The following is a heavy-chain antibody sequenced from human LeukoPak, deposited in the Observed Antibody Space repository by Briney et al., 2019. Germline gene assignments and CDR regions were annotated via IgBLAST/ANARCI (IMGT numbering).Heavy chain of an antibody. CDR1: GFTFSTYS. CDR2: ISSSSSTI. J-gene: IGHJ4*02. CDR3: ASGRTTFDH. Sequence: PGGSLRLSCAASGFTFSTYSMNWVRQAPGKGLEWVSYISSSSSTIYYADSMKGRFTISRDNAKNSLYLQMNSLRAEDTAVYYCASGRTTFDHWGQGTLVTVSS. V-gene: IGHV3-48*04. D-gene: IGHD2/OR15-2a*01.